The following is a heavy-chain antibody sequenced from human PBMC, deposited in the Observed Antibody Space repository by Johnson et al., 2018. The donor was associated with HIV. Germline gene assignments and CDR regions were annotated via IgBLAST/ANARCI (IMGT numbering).Heavy chain of an antibody. D-gene: IGHD3-16*01. CDR2: VTGTGGDT. J-gene: IGHJ3*02. V-gene: IGHV3-23*04. CDR3: ASQVRGLRLGVDAFDI. Sequence: VQLVESGGGLVQPGGSLRLSCAASGFTFSSYGMSWVRQAPGKGLEWVSGVTGTGGDTYYAESVKGRFTISRDNSKNTLYLQMNKLRAEDTVVYFCASQVRGLRLGVDAFDIWGQGTMVTVSS. CDR1: GFTFSSYG.